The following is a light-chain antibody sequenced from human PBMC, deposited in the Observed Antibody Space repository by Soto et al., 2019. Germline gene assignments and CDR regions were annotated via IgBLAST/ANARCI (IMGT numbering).Light chain of an antibody. CDR3: SSSTNTNTLVI. J-gene: IGLJ2*01. CDR1: STDIGRYKF. V-gene: IGLV2-14*01. CDR2: EGT. Sequence: QSVLTQPASVSGSPGQSISISCTGTSTDIGRYKFVSWFQQHPGKAPKLIIFEGTNRPSGVSNRFSGSKSGNTASLTISGLQAEDEAIYFCSSSTNTNTLVIFGGGTQLTVL.